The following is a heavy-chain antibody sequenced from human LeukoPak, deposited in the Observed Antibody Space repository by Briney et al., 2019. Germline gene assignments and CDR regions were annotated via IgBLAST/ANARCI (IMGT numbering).Heavy chain of an antibody. CDR1: GDSVSSNSAA. D-gene: IGHD3-16*01. J-gene: IGHJ4*02. CDR2: TYYRSKWYN. V-gene: IGHV6-1*01. CDR3: ARDYPQNGGELRFDH. Sequence: SQTLSLTCAISGDSVSSNSAAWNWIRQSPSRGLEWLGRTYYRSKWYNDYAVSVKSRITTNPDTSKNQFSLQLNSMTPEDTAVYYCARDYPQNGGELRFDHWGQETLVTVSS.